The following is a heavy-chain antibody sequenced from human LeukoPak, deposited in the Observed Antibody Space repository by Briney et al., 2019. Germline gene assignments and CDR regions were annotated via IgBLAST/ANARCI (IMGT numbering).Heavy chain of an antibody. CDR2: IYPGDPDT. CDR3: AVKPGYTGSWGTFDS. V-gene: IGHV5-51*01. D-gene: IGHD1-26*01. CDR1: GYRFTNYW. J-gene: IGHJ4*02. Sequence: GESLKISCKASGYRFTNYWIGWVRQMAGKGLEWMGSIYPGDPDTRYSPSFQGQVTISADKSISTAYLQWSSLKASDTAMYYCAVKPGYTGSWGTFDSWGQGTLVTVSS.